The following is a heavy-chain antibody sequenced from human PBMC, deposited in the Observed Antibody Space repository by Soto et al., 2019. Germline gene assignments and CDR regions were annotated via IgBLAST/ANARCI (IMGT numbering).Heavy chain of an antibody. J-gene: IGHJ5*02. V-gene: IGHV7-4-1*01. CDR1: GYTFTSYA. Sequence: ASVKVSCKASGYTFTSYAMNWVRQAPGQGLEWMGWINTNTGNPTYAQGFTGRFVFSLDTSVSTAYLQICSLRSDDTAVYYCARDFGDDFFDGNWFDPWGQGTLVTVSS. CDR2: INTNTGNP. CDR3: ARDFGDDFFDGNWFDP. D-gene: IGHD3-10*01.